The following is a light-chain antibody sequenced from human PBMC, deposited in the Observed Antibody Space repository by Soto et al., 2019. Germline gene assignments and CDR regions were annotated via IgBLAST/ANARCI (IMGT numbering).Light chain of an antibody. Sequence: QSVLTQPASVSGSPGQSITISCTGTSSDVGGYNYVSWYQHHPGKAPKLMIYEVSNRPSGVSNRFSGSKSGNTASLTISGLQAEDEADYYSSSYTSSDTRVFGTGTKVTVL. CDR1: SSDVGGYNY. CDR2: EVS. J-gene: IGLJ1*01. V-gene: IGLV2-14*01. CDR3: SSYTSSDTRV.